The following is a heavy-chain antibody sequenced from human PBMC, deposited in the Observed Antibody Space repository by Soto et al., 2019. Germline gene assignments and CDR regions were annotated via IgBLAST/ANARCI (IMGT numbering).Heavy chain of an antibody. J-gene: IGHJ6*02. Sequence: EASVKVSCKASGYTFTGYYMHWVRQAPGQGLEWMGWINPNSGGTNYAQKFQGWVTMTRDTSISTAYMELSRLRSDDTAVYYCARGGPPGYSGYDPYSYYGMDVWGQGTSVTVSS. V-gene: IGHV1-2*04. CDR1: GYTFTGYY. CDR2: INPNSGGT. CDR3: ARGGPPGYSGYDPYSYYGMDV. D-gene: IGHD5-12*01.